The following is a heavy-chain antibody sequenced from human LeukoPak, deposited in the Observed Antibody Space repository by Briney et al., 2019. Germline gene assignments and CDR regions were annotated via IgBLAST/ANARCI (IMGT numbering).Heavy chain of an antibody. Sequence: PGGSLRLSCAASGFTFSSYGMHWVRQAPGKELEWVAVISYDGSNKYYADSVKGRFTISRDNSKNTLYLQMNSLRAEDTAVYYCATSLPLLRYFDWLLQGFDYWGQGTLVTVSS. J-gene: IGHJ4*02. CDR2: ISYDGSNK. CDR1: GFTFSSYG. D-gene: IGHD3-9*01. CDR3: ATSLPLLRYFDWLLQGFDY. V-gene: IGHV3-30*03.